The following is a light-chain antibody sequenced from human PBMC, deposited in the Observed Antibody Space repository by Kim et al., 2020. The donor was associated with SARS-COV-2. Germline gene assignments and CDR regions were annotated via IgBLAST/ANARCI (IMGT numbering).Light chain of an antibody. V-gene: IGLV6-57*03. CDR3: QSYDSSNLHVV. Sequence: TVTISCTRSSRSIASNYVQWYQQRPGSAPTTVIYEDNQRPSGVPDRFSGSIDSSSNSASLTISGLKTEDEADYYCQSYDSSNLHVVFGGGTQLTVL. CDR1: SRSIASNY. J-gene: IGLJ2*01. CDR2: EDN.